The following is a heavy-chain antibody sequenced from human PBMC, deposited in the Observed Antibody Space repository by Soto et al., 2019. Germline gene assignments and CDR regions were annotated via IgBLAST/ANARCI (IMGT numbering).Heavy chain of an antibody. J-gene: IGHJ6*02. CDR1: GGSISSGGYY. V-gene: IGHV4-31*03. CDR2: IFYSGST. CDR3: ARERAAAGYYYYGMDF. D-gene: IGHD6-13*01. Sequence: SETLSLTCTVSGGSISSGGYYWSWIRQHPGKGLEWIGYIFYSGSTYYNPSLKSRVTISVDTSKNQFSLKLSSVTAADTAVYYCARERAAAGYYYYGMDFWGQGTTVTVSS.